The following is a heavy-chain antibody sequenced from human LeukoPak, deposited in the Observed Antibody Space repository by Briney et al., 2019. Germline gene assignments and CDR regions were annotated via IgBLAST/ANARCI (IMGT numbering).Heavy chain of an antibody. CDR2: IDKTTYPT. V-gene: IGHV3-23*05. D-gene: IGHD6-19*01. CDR1: EFIFSDYA. Sequence: GGSLRLSCAASEFIFSDYAMGWVRQAPGKGLEWVSTIDKTTYPTFYADSVKGRFTISRDNSKNTQYLQMNSLRTEDTAVYFCAKFEGATIPGWFNDYWGQGILVTVSS. J-gene: IGHJ4*02. CDR3: AKFEGATIPGWFNDY.